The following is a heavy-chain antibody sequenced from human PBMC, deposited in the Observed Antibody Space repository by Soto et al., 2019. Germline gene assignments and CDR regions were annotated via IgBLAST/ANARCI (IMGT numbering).Heavy chain of an antibody. J-gene: IGHJ4*02. CDR1: GYTFTGYY. CDR3: ARGVAVAGTAGLDY. Sequence: GASVKVSCKASGYTFTGYYMNWVRQAPGQGLEWMGWINPNSGGTNYAQKFQGWVTMTRDTSIRTAYMELSRLRSDDTVVYYCARGVAVAGTAGLDYWGQGTLVTVSS. V-gene: IGHV1-2*04. CDR2: INPNSGGT. D-gene: IGHD6-19*01.